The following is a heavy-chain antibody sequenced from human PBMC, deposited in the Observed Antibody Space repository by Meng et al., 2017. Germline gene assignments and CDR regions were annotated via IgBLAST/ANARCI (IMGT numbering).Heavy chain of an antibody. Sequence: SETLSLTCTVSGGSISSYYWSWIRQPPGKGLEWIGYIYYSGSTNYNPSLKSRVTISVDTSKNQFSLKLSSVTAADTAVYYCARETSDSYCGGDCYSVYWGQGTLVTVSS. CDR2: IYYSGST. CDR3: ARETSDSYCGGDCYSVY. CDR1: GGSISSYY. D-gene: IGHD2-21*02. V-gene: IGHV4-59*12. J-gene: IGHJ4*02.